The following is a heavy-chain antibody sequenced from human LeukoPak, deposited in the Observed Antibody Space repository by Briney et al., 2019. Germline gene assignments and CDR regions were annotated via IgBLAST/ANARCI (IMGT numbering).Heavy chain of an antibody. CDR1: GGSISSGDYY. Sequence: PSQTLSLTCTVSGGSISSGDYYWSWIRQPPGKGLEWIGCIYYSGSTYYNPSLKSRVTISVDTSKNQFSLKLSSVTAADTAVYYCARPYGRYYGSGSSSDAFDIWGQGTMVTVSS. J-gene: IGHJ3*02. CDR2: IYYSGST. D-gene: IGHD3-10*01. V-gene: IGHV4-30-4*01. CDR3: ARPYGRYYGSGSSSDAFDI.